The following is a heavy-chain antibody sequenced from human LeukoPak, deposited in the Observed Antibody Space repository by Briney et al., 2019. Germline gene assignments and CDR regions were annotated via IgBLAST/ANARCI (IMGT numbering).Heavy chain of an antibody. J-gene: IGHJ4*02. CDR2: IKQDGSDK. CDR1: GFTFSTYW. CDR3: ARDYYDSSGYTLRAN. D-gene: IGHD3-22*01. V-gene: IGHV3-7*01. Sequence: QPGGSLRLSCAASGFTFSTYWMSWVRQAPGKGLEWVANIKQDGSDKYYVDSVKGRFTISRDNAKNSLYLQMNSLRAEDTAVYYCARDYYDSSGYTLRANWGQGTQVTVSS.